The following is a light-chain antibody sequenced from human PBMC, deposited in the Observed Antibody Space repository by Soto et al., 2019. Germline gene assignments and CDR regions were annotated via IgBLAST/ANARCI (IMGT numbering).Light chain of an antibody. J-gene: IGKJ2*01. Sequence: EIVLTQSPGTLSLSLGERVTLSCRASQSVTSNYLACYQQKPGEAPMFLVYGASSRATGVPDRFTGSGSGTDFTLTVSRLEPEDFGVYFCHQYGSSPYTFGQGTKLEIK. CDR2: GAS. CDR1: QSVTSNY. V-gene: IGKV3-20*01. CDR3: HQYGSSPYT.